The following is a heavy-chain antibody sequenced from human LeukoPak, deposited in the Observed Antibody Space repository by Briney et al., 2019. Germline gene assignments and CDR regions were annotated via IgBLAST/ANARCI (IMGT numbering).Heavy chain of an antibody. Sequence: GGSLRLSCAASGFTFSTYPMHWVRQAPGKGLEGVAVVADDGKDKHYVESVKGRFTISRDNSKNTLYLQMNSLRVEDTAVYYCARDRHIAGAGYYFDYWGQGTLVTVSS. D-gene: IGHD6-19*01. CDR2: VADDGKDK. V-gene: IGHV3-30*04. CDR3: ARDRHIAGAGYYFDY. J-gene: IGHJ4*02. CDR1: GFTFSTYP.